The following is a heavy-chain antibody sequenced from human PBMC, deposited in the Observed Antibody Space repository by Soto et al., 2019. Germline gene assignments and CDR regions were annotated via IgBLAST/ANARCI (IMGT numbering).Heavy chain of an antibody. V-gene: IGHV4-39*01. CDR3: ARRHPRSKYGDLPKFDY. J-gene: IGHJ4*02. D-gene: IGHD4-17*01. CDR2: IYYSGST. Sequence: SETLSLTCTVSGGSISSSSYYWGWIRQPPGKGLEWIGSIYYSGSTYYNPSLKSRVTISVDTSKNQFSLKLSSVTAADTAVYYCARRHPRSKYGDLPKFDYWGQGTLVTVSS. CDR1: GGSISSSSYY.